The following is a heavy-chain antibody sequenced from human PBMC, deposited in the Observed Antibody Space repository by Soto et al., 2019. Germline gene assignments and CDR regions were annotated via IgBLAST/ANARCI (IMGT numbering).Heavy chain of an antibody. CDR1: GFTFSNYW. Sequence: GGSLRLSCVASGFTFSNYWMKWVRQAPGKGLECVAQINGDGSEEHYVDSVKGRFTISRDNAKSSVHLQMNSLRVEDTAVYLCLRGIDSWGQGTLVTVSS. J-gene: IGHJ4*02. CDR2: INGDGSEE. V-gene: IGHV3-7*01. CDR3: LRGIDS.